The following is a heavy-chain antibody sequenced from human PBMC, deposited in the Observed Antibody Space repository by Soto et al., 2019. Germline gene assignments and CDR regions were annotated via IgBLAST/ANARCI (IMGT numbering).Heavy chain of an antibody. Sequence: GESLKISCKGSGYSFTSYWIGWVRQMPGKGLEWMGIIYPGDSDTRYSPSLQGQVTISADKSISTAYLQWSSLKASDTAMYYCARSYVSGYYDSSGYRGTYYYYGMDVWGQGTTVTVSS. CDR1: GYSFTSYW. CDR2: IYPGDSDT. D-gene: IGHD3-22*01. J-gene: IGHJ6*02. V-gene: IGHV5-51*01. CDR3: ARSYVSGYYDSSGYRGTYYYYGMDV.